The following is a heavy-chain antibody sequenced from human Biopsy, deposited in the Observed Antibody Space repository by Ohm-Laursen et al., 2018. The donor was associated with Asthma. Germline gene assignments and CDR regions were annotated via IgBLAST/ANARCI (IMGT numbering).Heavy chain of an antibody. CDR1: GGTFSNFS. J-gene: IGHJ6*02. V-gene: IGHV1-69*01. CDR2: IMTVFGTT. Sequence: GSSVKVSCKAPGGTFSNFSISWVRLAPGHGLEWLGGIMTVFGTTNYAQKFQGRVTITADESTSTAYMEVTSLRSEDTAIYYCARCQVGYSSGWSLLLKKIYYSGMDVWGQGTAVTVSS. CDR3: ARCQVGYSSGWSLLLKKIYYSGMDV. D-gene: IGHD6-19*01.